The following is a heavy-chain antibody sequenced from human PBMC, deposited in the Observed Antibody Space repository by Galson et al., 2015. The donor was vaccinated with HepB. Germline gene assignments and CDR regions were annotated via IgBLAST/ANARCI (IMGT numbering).Heavy chain of an antibody. D-gene: IGHD3-3*01. Sequence: SLRLSCAASGFTFSSYAMHWVRQAPGKGLEWVAVISYDGSNKYYADSVKGRFTISRDNSKNTLYLQMNSLRAEDTAVYYCARDGGGHYDFWSGSFDYWGQGTLVTVSS. V-gene: IGHV3-30-3*01. CDR1: GFTFSSYA. CDR2: ISYDGSNK. J-gene: IGHJ4*02. CDR3: ARDGGGHYDFWSGSFDY.